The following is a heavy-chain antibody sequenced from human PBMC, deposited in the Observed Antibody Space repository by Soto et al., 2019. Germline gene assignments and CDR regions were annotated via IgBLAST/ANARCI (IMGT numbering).Heavy chain of an antibody. J-gene: IGHJ5*02. Sequence: EVQLLESGGGLVQPGGSLRLSCAASKFTFNNYAMSWVRQAPGKGLEWVSAISGNGYHTYYADSVKGRFTISRDNSKNTLYLQMNSLRAEDTALYYCAKDPADVVRESNWFDPWGQGTLVTVSS. CDR2: ISGNGYHT. CDR1: KFTFNNYA. CDR3: AKDPADVVRESNWFDP. V-gene: IGHV3-23*01. D-gene: IGHD1-26*01.